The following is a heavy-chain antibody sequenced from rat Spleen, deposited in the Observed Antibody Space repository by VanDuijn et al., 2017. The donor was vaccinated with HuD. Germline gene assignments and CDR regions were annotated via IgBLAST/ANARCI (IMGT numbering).Heavy chain of an antibody. D-gene: IGHD5-1*01. J-gene: IGHJ2*01. CDR1: GFTFSDYN. Sequence: EVQLVESDGGLVQPGRSLKLSCAASGFTFSDYNMAWVRQAPTKGLEWVATISYDGSSTYYRDSVKGRFTISRDNAKSTLYLQMDSLRPEETATYYCARRGFLSNWYFDFWGQGVMVTVSS. CDR2: ISYDGSST. V-gene: IGHV5-29*01. CDR3: ARRGFLSNWYFDF.